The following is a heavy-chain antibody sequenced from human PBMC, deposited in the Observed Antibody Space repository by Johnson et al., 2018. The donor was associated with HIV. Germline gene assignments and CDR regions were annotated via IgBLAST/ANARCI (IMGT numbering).Heavy chain of an antibody. J-gene: IGHJ3*02. D-gene: IGHD4-17*01. CDR2: ISSSSSTI. CDR1: GFTFSSYS. CDR3: ARDGSDYGHAFEN. Sequence: VQLVESGGGLVQPGGSLRLSCAASGFTFSSYSMNWVRQAPGKGLEWVSYISSSSSTIYYADSVKGRLPISRDNAKKSLYLQMNSLRAEDTAVYYCARDGSDYGHAFENRVQGTMVPVSS. V-gene: IGHV3-48*01.